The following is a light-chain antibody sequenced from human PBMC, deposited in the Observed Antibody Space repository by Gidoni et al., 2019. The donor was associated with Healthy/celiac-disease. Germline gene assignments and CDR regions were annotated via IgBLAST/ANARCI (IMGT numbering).Light chain of an antibody. CDR2: AAS. Sequence: SCYSASVGDRATITCRASQSSSSYLNWYQQKPGTAPKLLIYAASSLQSGVPSRFSGSGSGTDFTLTSSSLQPEDVANYCCQQSYSTPRTFGQGTKVEIK. CDR3: QQSYSTPRT. J-gene: IGKJ1*01. CDR1: QSSSSY. V-gene: IGKV1-39*01.